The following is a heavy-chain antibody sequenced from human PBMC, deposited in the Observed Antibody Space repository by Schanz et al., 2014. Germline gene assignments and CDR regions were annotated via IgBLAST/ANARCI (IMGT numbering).Heavy chain of an antibody. CDR1: GFIFNDYY. CDR3: ARDPNSVNELDY. CDR2: ISRDGTTS. Sequence: QVQLVESGGGLVKPGGSLRLSCAASGFIFNDYYMNWIRQAPGKGLEWLSYISRDGTTSYYADSVKGRFTISRDNAKNSVYLQMNSLRVEDTAVYYCARDPNSVNELDYWGPGTLVTVSS. D-gene: IGHD5-12*01. V-gene: IGHV3-11*01. J-gene: IGHJ4*02.